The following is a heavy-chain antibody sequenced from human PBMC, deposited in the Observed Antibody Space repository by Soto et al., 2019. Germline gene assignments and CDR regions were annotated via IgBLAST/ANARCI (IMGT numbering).Heavy chain of an antibody. Sequence: GGSLRLSCAASGFTFSNAWMNWVRQAPGKGLEWVGRIKSKTDGGTTDYAAPVKGRFTISRDDSKNTLYLQMNSLKTEDTAVYYCTTGRLTDCSGGSCYSVTDPYFDYWGQGTLVTVSS. J-gene: IGHJ4*02. V-gene: IGHV3-15*07. CDR3: TTGRLTDCSGGSCYSVTDPYFDY. D-gene: IGHD2-15*01. CDR1: GFTFSNAW. CDR2: IKSKTDGGTT.